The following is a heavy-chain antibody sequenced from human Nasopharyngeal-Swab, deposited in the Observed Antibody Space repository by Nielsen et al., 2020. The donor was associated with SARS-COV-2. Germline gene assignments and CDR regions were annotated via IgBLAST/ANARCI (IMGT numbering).Heavy chain of an antibody. CDR2: IRSKANSYAT. J-gene: IGHJ6*02. D-gene: IGHD5-18*01. CDR1: GFTFSGSA. CDR3: TRRAMVSRYHYYYGMDV. V-gene: IGHV3-73*01. Sequence: GGSLRLSCAASGFTFSGSAMHWVRQASGKGLEWVGRIRSKANSYATAYAASVKGRFTISRDDSKNTAYLQMNSLKTEDTAVYYCTRRAMVSRYHYYYGMDVWGQGTTVTVSS.